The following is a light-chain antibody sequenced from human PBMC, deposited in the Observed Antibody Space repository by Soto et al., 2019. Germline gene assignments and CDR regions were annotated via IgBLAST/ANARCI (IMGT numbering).Light chain of an antibody. CDR2: EGS. J-gene: IGLJ2*01. Sequence: QSALTQPASVSGSPGQSITISCTGTSSDVGSYNLVSWYQQHPGKAPKLMIYEGSKRPSGVSNRFSGSKSGNTASLTISGLQAEDEADYYCCSYAGSSTDVVFSGGTKVTVL. CDR1: SSDVGSYNL. CDR3: CSYAGSSTDVV. V-gene: IGLV2-23*01.